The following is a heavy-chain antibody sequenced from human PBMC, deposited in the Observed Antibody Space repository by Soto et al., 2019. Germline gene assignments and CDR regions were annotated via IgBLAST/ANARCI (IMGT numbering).Heavy chain of an antibody. CDR3: ARHSRPDRYGMDV. CDR1: GYTFTDYW. Sequence: GESLKISCKGSGYTFTDYWIGWVRQLPGKGLEWMGIIYPSDSYTNYSPSFQGHVTISADKSISTAYLQWSSLKASDTAMYYCARHSRPDRYGMDVWGQGTTVTVSS. D-gene: IGHD3-22*01. CDR2: IYPSDSYT. J-gene: IGHJ6*02. V-gene: IGHV5-51*01.